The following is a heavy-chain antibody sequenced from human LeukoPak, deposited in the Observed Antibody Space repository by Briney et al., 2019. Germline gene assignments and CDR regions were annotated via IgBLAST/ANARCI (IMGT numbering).Heavy chain of an antibody. CDR2: INHSGST. CDR3: ARGHRVWLRFYVDY. Sequence: PSETLSLTCAVYGGSFSGYYWSWIRQPPGKGLEWIGEINHSGSTNYNPSLKSRVTISVDTSKNQFSLKLSSVTAADTAAYYCARGHRVWLRFYVDYWGQGTLVTVSS. V-gene: IGHV4-34*01. CDR1: GGSFSGYY. J-gene: IGHJ4*02. D-gene: IGHD5-12*01.